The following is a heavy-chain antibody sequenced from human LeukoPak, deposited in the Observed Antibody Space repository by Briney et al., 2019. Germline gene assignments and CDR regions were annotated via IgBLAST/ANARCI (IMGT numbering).Heavy chain of an antibody. D-gene: IGHD3-22*01. CDR2: ISASGGSS. CDR3: ARGSGSGYGNDAFDI. J-gene: IGHJ3*02. CDR1: GFTFSSYA. Sequence: GGSLRLSCAASGFTFSSYAMSWVRQAPGKGLEWVLGISASGGSSYYADSVKGRFTISRDNSKNTLYLQMNSLRAEDTAVYYCARGSGSGYGNDAFDIWGQGTMVTVSS. V-gene: IGHV3-23*01.